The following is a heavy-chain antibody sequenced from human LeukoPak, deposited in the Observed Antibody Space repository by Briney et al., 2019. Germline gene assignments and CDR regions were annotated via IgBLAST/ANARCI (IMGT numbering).Heavy chain of an antibody. Sequence: GESLKISCKGSGYRFTSYWIGWVRQMPGKGLEWMGIIYPGDSDTRYSPSFQGQVTISADKSISTAYLQWSSLKASDTAMYYCARIYSSSWYGRDYWGQGTLVTVSS. J-gene: IGHJ4*02. CDR3: ARIYSSSWYGRDY. D-gene: IGHD6-13*01. CDR2: IYPGDSDT. CDR1: GYRFTSYW. V-gene: IGHV5-51*01.